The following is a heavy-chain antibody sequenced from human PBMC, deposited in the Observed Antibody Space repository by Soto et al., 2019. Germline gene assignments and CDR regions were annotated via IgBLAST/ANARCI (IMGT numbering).Heavy chain of an antibody. CDR3: ARAISSDYLDY. D-gene: IGHD6-6*01. CDR1: GGSISSGGYY. CDR2: IYYSGST. J-gene: IGHJ4*02. Sequence: SETLSLTCTVSGGSISSGGYYWSWIRQHPGKCLEWIGYIYYSGSTYYNPSLKSRVTISVDTSKNHFSLKLSSVTAADTAVYYCARAISSDYLDYWGQGTLVTVSS. V-gene: IGHV4-31*03.